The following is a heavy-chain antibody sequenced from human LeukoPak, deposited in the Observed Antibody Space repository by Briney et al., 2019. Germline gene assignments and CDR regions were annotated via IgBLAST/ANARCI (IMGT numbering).Heavy chain of an antibody. CDR1: GFTFDDYG. D-gene: IGHD4-11*01. Sequence: RTGGSLRLSCAASGFTFDDYGMNWVRQAPGKGLEWVSGINWNGGNTDYADSVKGRFTISRDNAKKSLYLQMNSLRAEDTALYYCARDKSNYFFDYWGQGTLVTVSP. J-gene: IGHJ4*02. CDR2: INWNGGNT. CDR3: ARDKSNYFFDY. V-gene: IGHV3-20*04.